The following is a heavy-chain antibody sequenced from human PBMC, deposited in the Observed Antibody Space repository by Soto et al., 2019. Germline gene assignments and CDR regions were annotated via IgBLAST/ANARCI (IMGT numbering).Heavy chain of an antibody. CDR1: GGSISRSSYY. CDR2: IYYSGST. J-gene: IGHJ4*02. CDR3: ARWVLGMIVVVTKYYFDY. Sequence: PSETLSLTCTVSGGSISRSSYYWGWIRQPPGKGLEWIGSIYYSGSTYYNPSLKSRVTISVDTSKNQFSLKLSSVTAADTAVYYCARWVLGMIVVVTKYYFDYWGQGTLVTVSS. D-gene: IGHD3-22*01. V-gene: IGHV4-39*01.